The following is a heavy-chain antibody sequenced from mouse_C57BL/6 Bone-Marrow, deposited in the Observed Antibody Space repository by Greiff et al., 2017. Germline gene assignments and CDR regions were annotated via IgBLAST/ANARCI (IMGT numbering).Heavy chain of an antibody. CDR3: ARYDGYDGCYVFPAWFAY. CDR2: IRNKANGYTT. D-gene: IGHD2-3*01. V-gene: IGHV7-3*01. J-gene: IGHJ3*01. Sequence: EVHLVESGGGLVQPGGSLSLSCAASGFTFTDYYMSWVRQPPGKALEWLGFIRNKANGYTTEYSASVKGRFTISRDNSQSILYLQMNALRAEDSATYYGARYDGYDGCYVFPAWFAYWGQGTLVTVSA. CDR1: GFTFTDYY.